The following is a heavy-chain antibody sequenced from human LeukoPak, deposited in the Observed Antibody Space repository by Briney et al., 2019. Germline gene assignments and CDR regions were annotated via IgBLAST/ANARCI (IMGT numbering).Heavy chain of an antibody. Sequence: ASVKVSCKASGYTFTGYYMHWVRQAPGQGLEWMGWINPNSGGTNYAQKFQGRVTMTRDTSISTAYMELSRLRSGDTAVYYCARDRIAAAGRGFDCWGQGTLVTVSS. J-gene: IGHJ4*02. CDR2: INPNSGGT. CDR1: GYTFTGYY. D-gene: IGHD6-13*01. CDR3: ARDRIAAAGRGFDC. V-gene: IGHV1-2*02.